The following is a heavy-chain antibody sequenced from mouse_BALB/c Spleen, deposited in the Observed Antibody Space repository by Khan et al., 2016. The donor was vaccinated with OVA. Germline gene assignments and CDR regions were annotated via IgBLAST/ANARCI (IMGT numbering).Heavy chain of an antibody. V-gene: IGHV5-12-2*01. D-gene: IGHD3-3*01. J-gene: IGHJ4*01. CDR2: ISSGGVST. CDR3: AAPAHEGYSYAIDY. CDR1: GFTFSSYT. Sequence: EVELVESGGGLVQPGGSLKLSCVASGFTFSSYTMSWVRQTPEKRLEWVAFISSGGVSTYYPDTVKGRFAISRDNALNTRYLQMSSLKSEDTAIYYCAAPAHEGYSYAIDYWGQGTSVTVSS.